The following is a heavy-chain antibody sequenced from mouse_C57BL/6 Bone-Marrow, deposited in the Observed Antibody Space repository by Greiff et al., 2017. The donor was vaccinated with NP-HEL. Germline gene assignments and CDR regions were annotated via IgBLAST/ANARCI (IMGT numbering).Heavy chain of an antibody. CDR2: IDPANGNT. V-gene: IGHV14-3*01. Sequence: EVQLQQSVAELVRPGASVKLSCTASGFNIKNSYMHWVKQRPEQGLEWIGRIDPANGNTKYDQKFQGKATITADTSSNTAYLQLSSLTSEDAAYYCWAAGTGRAMDYWGQGTSVTVSS. CDR1: GFNIKNSY. D-gene: IGHD3-1*01. J-gene: IGHJ4*01. CDR3: AAGTGRAMDY.